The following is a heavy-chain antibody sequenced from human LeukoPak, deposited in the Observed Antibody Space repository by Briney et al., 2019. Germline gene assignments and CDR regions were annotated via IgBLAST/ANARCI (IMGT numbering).Heavy chain of an antibody. D-gene: IGHD4-11*01. CDR3: ARPTTGWTIYQYYFDY. Sequence: GGSLRLSCAASGFTFSSYTMHWVRQAPGKGLEWVAVILYDGSNKYYADSVKGRLTISRDNSKNTLYLEMSSLRAEDTATYYCARPTTGWTIYQYYFDYWGQGTLVTVSS. V-gene: IGHV3-30-3*01. CDR1: GFTFSSYT. J-gene: IGHJ4*02. CDR2: ILYDGSNK.